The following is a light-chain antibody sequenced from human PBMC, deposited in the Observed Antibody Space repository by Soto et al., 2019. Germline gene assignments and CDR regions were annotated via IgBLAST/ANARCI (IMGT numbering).Light chain of an antibody. J-gene: IGKJ5*01. CDR1: QSVSSSY. Sequence: EIVFTQSPGTRSLSPGERATLACRASQSVSSSYLAWYQQKPGQAPRPIIYGASRRATGTPDTFSGSGSGTEFTLTISRLQSEDFAVAYCQQYNNWPLTFGQGTRLEI. CDR2: GAS. V-gene: IGKV3-20*01. CDR3: QQYNNWPLT.